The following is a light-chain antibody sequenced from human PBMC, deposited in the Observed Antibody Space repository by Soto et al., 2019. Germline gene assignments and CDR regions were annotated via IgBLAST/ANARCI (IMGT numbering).Light chain of an antibody. V-gene: IGKV3-20*01. Sequence: EIVLTQSPGTLSLSPGERATLSCRASQSVSSSYLAWYQQKPGQAPRLLIYCASSRATGIPDRFSGSGSGTDFPLTISRLEPEDFAVYYCQQYGSSRLTFGGGTKVEIK. CDR2: CAS. J-gene: IGKJ4*01. CDR1: QSVSSSY. CDR3: QQYGSSRLT.